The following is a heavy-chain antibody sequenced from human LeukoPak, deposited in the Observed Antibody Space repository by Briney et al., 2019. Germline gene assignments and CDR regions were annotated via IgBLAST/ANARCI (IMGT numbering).Heavy chain of an antibody. CDR1: GFTFSSYE. CDR2: ISGTGRTI. D-gene: IGHD3-9*01. Sequence: PGGSLRLSCAASGFTFSSYEVNWVRQAPGKGLEWVSYISGTGRTIYYADSVKGRFTISRDDARNSLYLQMNSLRAEDTAVYYCARDRDIPLWFDPWGQGTLVTVSS. CDR3: ARDRDIPLWFDP. J-gene: IGHJ5*02. V-gene: IGHV3-48*03.